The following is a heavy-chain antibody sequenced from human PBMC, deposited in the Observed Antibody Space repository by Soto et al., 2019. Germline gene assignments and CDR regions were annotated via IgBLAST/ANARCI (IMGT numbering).Heavy chain of an antibody. J-gene: IGHJ6*02. V-gene: IGHV1-46*01. CDR3: ARDLREDYGLYYFFYGLDV. CDR1: GYSFTRNY. Sequence: QVRLLQSRAEVKEPGASLKVSCKTFGYSFTRNYIHWVRQAPGQGLEWMGIIKPSDGSTTAAQKFQGRFTMTSDTSTNTVYLEVSGLRSEDTAVYYCARDLREDYGLYYFFYGLDVWGQGTTVAVSS. CDR2: IKPSDGST. D-gene: IGHD3-10*01.